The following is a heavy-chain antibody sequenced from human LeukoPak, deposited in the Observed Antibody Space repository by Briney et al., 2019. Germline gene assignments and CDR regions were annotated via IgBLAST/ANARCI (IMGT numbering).Heavy chain of an antibody. CDR1: GFTFSSYG. J-gene: IGHJ4*02. Sequence: GGSLRLSCAASGFTFSSYGMHWVRQAPGKGLEYVSGISSNGVRTYYANSVKGRFTISRDNSKNTLYLQMGSLRAEDMAVYYCARERDGYNMADYWGQGTLVTVSS. V-gene: IGHV3-64*01. D-gene: IGHD5-24*01. CDR3: ARERDGYNMADY. CDR2: ISSNGVRT.